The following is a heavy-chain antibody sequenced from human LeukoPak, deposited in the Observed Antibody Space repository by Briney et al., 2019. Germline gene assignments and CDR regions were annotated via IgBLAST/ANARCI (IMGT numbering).Heavy chain of an antibody. CDR1: GYTFTSYG. D-gene: IGHD1-14*01. J-gene: IGHJ4*02. CDR3: VFLTQKGLYFDY. CDR2: ISAYNGNT. Sequence: GASVKVSCKASGYTFTSYGISWVRQAPGQGLEWMGWISAYNGNTNYAQKLQGRVTMTTDTSTSTAYMELRSLRSDDTAVYYCVFLTQKGLYFDYWGQGTLVTVSS. V-gene: IGHV1-18*01.